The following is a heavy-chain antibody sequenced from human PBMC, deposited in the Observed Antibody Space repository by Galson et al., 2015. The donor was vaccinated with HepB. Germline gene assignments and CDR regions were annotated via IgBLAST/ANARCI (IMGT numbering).Heavy chain of an antibody. CDR2: ISTVSSYM. D-gene: IGHD3-3*01. CDR1: GFTFSSYS. V-gene: IGHV3-21*01. CDR3: ARVKASGGSFWSGYYPDY. Sequence: SLRLSCAASGFTFSSYSMNWVRQAPGKGLEWVSSISTVSSYMYFADSVKGRFTISRDNAKNSLYLQMNSLRAEDTAVYYCARVKASGGSFWSGYYPDYWGQGTLVTVSS. J-gene: IGHJ4*02.